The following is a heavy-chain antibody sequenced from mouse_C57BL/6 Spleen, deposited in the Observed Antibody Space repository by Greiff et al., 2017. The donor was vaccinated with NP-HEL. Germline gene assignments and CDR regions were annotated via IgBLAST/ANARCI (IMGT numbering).Heavy chain of an antibody. CDR1: GYAFTNYL. J-gene: IGHJ4*01. D-gene: IGHD2-12*01. CDR3: ARWSYDGYYYAMDY. CDR2: INPGSGGT. Sequence: VQLQQSGAELVRPGTSVKVSCKASGYAFTNYLIEWVKQRPGQGLEWIGVINPGSGGTNYNEKFKGKATLTADKSSSTAYMQLSSLTSEDSAVYFCARWSYDGYYYAMDYWGQGTSVTVSS. V-gene: IGHV1-54*01.